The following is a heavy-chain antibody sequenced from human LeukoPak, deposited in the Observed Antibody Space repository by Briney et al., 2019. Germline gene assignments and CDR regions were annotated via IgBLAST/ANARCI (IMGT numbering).Heavy chain of an antibody. CDR3: ARVFCSDTSCYTFDY. CDR2: MYNSGRT. J-gene: IGHJ4*02. V-gene: IGHV4-59*01. CDR1: GASIRGYY. D-gene: IGHD2-2*01. Sequence: PSETLSLTCTVSGASIRGYYWSWIRQPPGKGLEWIGNMYNSGRTNYNPSLKSRVTISVDTSKNQFSLKVNSVTAADTAVYYCARVFCSDTSCYTFDYWGQGTLVTVSS.